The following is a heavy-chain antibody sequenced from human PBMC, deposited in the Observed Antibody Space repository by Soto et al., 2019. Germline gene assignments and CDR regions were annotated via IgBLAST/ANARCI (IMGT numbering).Heavy chain of an antibody. Sequence: SETLPLTCTVSGGSISSGGYYWSWIRKHPGKGLEWIGYIYYSGSTYYNPSLKSRVTISVDTSKNQFSLKLSSVTAADTAVYYCARSGYSYGPNPLLYWGQGTLVTVSS. D-gene: IGHD5-18*01. J-gene: IGHJ4*02. CDR2: IYYSGST. V-gene: IGHV4-31*03. CDR1: GGSISSGGYY. CDR3: ARSGYSYGPNPLLY.